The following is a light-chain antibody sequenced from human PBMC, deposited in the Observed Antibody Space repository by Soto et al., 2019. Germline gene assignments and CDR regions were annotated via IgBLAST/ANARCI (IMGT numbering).Light chain of an antibody. J-gene: IGKJ2*01. CDR1: QGIRKD. CDR3: LQHNSFPFT. Sequence: DIQMTQSPSSLSASIGDRVTITCRASQGIRKDLGWFQQKPGKAPKRLIYAASSLESGVPSRFSGSGSGTEFTLTISSLQPEDCATYYCLQHNSFPFTFGQGTKLDIK. CDR2: AAS. V-gene: IGKV1-17*01.